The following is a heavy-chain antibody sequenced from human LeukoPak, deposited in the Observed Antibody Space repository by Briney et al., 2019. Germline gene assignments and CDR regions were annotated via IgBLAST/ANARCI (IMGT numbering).Heavy chain of an antibody. CDR3: ARAHGIGSSGWYGGNNWFDP. J-gene: IGHJ5*02. CDR2: INPSGGST. D-gene: IGHD6-19*01. V-gene: IGHV1-46*01. CDR1: GYTFTGYY. Sequence: ASVKVSCKASGYTFTGYYMHWVRQAPGQGLEWMGIINPSGGSTSYAQKFQGRVTMTRDMSTSTVYMELSSLRSEDTAVYYCARAHGIGSSGWYGGNNWFDPWGQGTLVTVSS.